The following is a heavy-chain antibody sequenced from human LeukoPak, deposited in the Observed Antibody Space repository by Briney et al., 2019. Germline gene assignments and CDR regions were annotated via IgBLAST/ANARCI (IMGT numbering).Heavy chain of an antibody. Sequence: SETLSLTCTVSLDSTTTNFWSWVRQPPGKGLEWIGEIHRSGSPNYNPSLQSRVTISIDRSRNQIALELSSVTAADTAVYYCAREILGGFNPGAYWGQGTLVTVSS. CDR3: AREILGGFNPGAY. CDR2: IHRSGSP. CDR1: LDSTTTNF. J-gene: IGHJ4*02. D-gene: IGHD1-14*01. V-gene: IGHV4-4*02.